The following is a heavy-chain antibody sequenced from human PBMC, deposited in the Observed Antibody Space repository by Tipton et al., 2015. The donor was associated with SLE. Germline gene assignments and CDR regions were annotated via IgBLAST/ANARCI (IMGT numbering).Heavy chain of an antibody. Sequence: QVQLVQSGPEVKPSETLSLTCAVYGGSFSGYYWSWIRQPPGKGLEWIGEINHSGGTDYNPSLKSRVTISVDMSKTQFSLRLSSVTAADTAVYYCARGMTTVTQRAFDIWGQGTMVTVSS. CDR1: GGSFSGYY. CDR2: INHSGGT. J-gene: IGHJ3*02. CDR3: ARGMTTVTQRAFDI. D-gene: IGHD4-11*01. V-gene: IGHV4-34*01.